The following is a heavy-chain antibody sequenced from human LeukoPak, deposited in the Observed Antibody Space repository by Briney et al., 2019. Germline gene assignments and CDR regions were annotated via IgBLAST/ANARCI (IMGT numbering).Heavy chain of an antibody. CDR1: GFTFSDYY. J-gene: IGHJ6*03. Sequence: GGSLRLSCAASGFTFSDYYMSWIRQAPGKGLEGVSYISSSGTGIYYADAVKGRFAISRDNAKNSLYLQVNSLRADDTAVYYCARVFDSGSQAYFYYMDVWGKGTTVTISS. D-gene: IGHD3-10*01. CDR2: ISSSGTGI. CDR3: ARVFDSGSQAYFYYMDV. V-gene: IGHV3-11*01.